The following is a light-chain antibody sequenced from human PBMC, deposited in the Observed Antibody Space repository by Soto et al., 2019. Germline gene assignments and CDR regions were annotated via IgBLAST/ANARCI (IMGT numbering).Light chain of an antibody. J-gene: IGLJ2*01. V-gene: IGLV3-21*04. CDR2: YDS. Sequence: SYELTQPPSVSVAPGKTARITCGGNNIGSKSVHWYQQKPGQAPVLVIYYDSERPSGIPERFSGSNSGNTATLTISRVEAGDEADYYCQVWDSSSDHRLFGGGTKLTVL. CDR3: QVWDSSSDHRL. CDR1: NIGSKS.